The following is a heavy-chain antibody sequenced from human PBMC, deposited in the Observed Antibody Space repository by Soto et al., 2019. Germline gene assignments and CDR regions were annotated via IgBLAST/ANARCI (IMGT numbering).Heavy chain of an antibody. CDR1: GFTVSSNY. CDR2: IYSGGST. Sequence: EVQLVETGGGLIQPGGSLRLSCAASGFTVSSNYMSWVRQAPGKGLEWVSVIYSGGSTYYADSVKGRFTIARDNSKNTLYLQMNSLRAEDTAVYYCARGDLALIYGMDVWGQGTTVTVSS. CDR3: ARGDLALIYGMDV. J-gene: IGHJ6*02. D-gene: IGHD2-8*01. V-gene: IGHV3-53*02.